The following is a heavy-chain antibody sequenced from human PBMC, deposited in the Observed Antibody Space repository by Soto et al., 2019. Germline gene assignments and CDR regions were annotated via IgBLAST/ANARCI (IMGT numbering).Heavy chain of an antibody. D-gene: IGHD3-22*01. V-gene: IGHV4-59*08. CDR2: IYYSGST. CDR1: GGSISSYY. Sequence: PSETLSLTCTVSGGSISSYYWSWIRQPPGKGLEWIGYIYYSGSTNYNPSLKSRVTLSIDMTNNHVSLILNPVTAADTAVYYCARVGRGVPYYYDSTPYTFENWFHPWGRGTEATVSS. CDR3: ARVGRGVPYYYDSTPYTFENWFHP. J-gene: IGHJ5*02.